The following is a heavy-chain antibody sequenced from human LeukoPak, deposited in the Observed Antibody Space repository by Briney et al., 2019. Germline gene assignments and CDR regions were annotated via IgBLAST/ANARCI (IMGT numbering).Heavy chain of an antibody. Sequence: GGSLRLSCAASGFTFSTYEMNWVRQAPGKGLEWVSYISSSGGTIYYADSVKGRFTISRDNAKSSLYLQMNSLRAEDTAVYHCARGWFDYWGQGTLVTVSS. V-gene: IGHV3-48*03. J-gene: IGHJ5*01. CDR3: ARGWFDY. CDR2: ISSSGGTI. CDR1: GFTFSTYE.